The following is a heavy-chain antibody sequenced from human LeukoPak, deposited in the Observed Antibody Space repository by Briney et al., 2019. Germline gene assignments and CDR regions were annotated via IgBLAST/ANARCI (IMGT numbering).Heavy chain of an antibody. J-gene: IGHJ3*02. V-gene: IGHV4-59*01. CDR1: GGSISSYY. D-gene: IGHD2-8*01. CDR3: ARARLSYVYPFDN. CDR2: IYYSGST. Sequence: SETLSLTCTVSGGSISSYYWSWIRQPPGKGLEWIGNIYYSGSTNYNPSLKSRVTISADTSKNQFSLKLTSVTAADTAVYYCARARLSYVYPFDNWGQGTMVTVSS.